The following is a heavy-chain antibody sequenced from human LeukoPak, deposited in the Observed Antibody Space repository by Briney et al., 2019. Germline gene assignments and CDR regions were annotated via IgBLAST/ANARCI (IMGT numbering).Heavy chain of an antibody. CDR3: ARDVGGNADFDY. CDR1: GCTFSDCY. D-gene: IGHD4-23*01. J-gene: IGHJ4*02. Sequence: ASVKVSCKASGCTFSDCYIQWVRQAPGQGLEWMGWINPNSGGTNYAQSFQGRVTMTRDTSISTAYLELTGLRYDDTAVYYCARDVGGNADFDYWGRGTLVTVSS. CDR2: INPNSGGT. V-gene: IGHV1-2*02.